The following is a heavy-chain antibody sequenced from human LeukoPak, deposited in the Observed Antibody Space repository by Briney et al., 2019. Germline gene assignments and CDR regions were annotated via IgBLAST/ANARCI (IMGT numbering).Heavy chain of an antibody. CDR1: GGSISSYY. D-gene: IGHD3-3*01. Sequence: SETLSLTCTVSGGSISSYYRSWIRQPPGKGLEWIGYIYYSGSTNYNPSLKSRVTISVHTSKNQFSLKLSSVTAADTAVYYCARVYRSRITIFGVVIIPSWFDPWGQGTLVTVSS. CDR3: ARVYRSRITIFGVVIIPSWFDP. V-gene: IGHV4-59*01. CDR2: IYYSGST. J-gene: IGHJ5*02.